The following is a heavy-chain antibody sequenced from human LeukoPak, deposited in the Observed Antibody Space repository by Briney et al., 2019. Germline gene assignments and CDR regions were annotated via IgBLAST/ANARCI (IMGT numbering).Heavy chain of an antibody. J-gene: IGHJ4*02. D-gene: IGHD1-26*01. CDR3: ARDYYENIAHSHMLPF. CDR2: IKQDGGES. Sequence: GGSLRLSCAASGFTVSSNYMTWVRQAPGKGLEWVAHIKQDGGESYYVDSVKGRFTISRENAKNSLYLQMNNLRAEDTAVYYCARDYYENIAHSHMLPFWGQGTLVTVSS. V-gene: IGHV3-7*03. CDR1: GFTVSSNY.